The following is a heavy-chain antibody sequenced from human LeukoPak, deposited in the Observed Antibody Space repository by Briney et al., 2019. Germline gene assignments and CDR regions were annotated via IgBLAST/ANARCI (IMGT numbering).Heavy chain of an antibody. J-gene: IGHJ4*02. D-gene: IGHD6-13*01. CDR1: GYTFTGFY. V-gene: IGHV1-2*02. CDR2: INPNSGGT. CDR3: ARGQPLASK. Sequence: ASVTVSCKASGYTFTGFYIHWVRQAPGQGLEWMGWINPNSGGTNYAQKFQGSVTMTRDTSISTAYMELSRLKSDDTAVYYCARGQPLASKWGQGTLVTVSS.